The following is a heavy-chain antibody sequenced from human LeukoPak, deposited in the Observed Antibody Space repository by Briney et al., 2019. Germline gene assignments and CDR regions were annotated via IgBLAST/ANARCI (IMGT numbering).Heavy chain of an antibody. J-gene: IGHJ4*02. D-gene: IGHD3-9*01. CDR3: TRDLTISGPIGY. CDR1: GYIFTDYA. V-gene: IGHV1-2*06. CDR2: IDPHSGGT. Sequence: ASVKVSCKASGYIFTDYAIHWVRQAPGQGLEWMGRIDPHSGGTNYAQKFQGRVTLTRDASISTAYMELSRLRSDDTAFYYCTRDLTISGPIGYWGPETLVTVST.